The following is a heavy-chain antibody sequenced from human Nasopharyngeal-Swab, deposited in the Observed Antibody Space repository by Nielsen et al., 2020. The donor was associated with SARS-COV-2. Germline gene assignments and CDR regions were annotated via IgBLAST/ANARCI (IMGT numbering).Heavy chain of an antibody. Sequence: ESLKISCAASGCSFSTYAMSWVRLAPGKGLEWVSIIYSSGSIYHADSVKGRFIISRDTSKNTLSLRMNSLRVEDTAVYYCASAVTGPLYWGQGTLVTVSS. CDR2: IYSSGSI. CDR1: GCSFSTYA. CDR3: ASAVTGPLY. V-gene: IGHV3-23*01. D-gene: IGHD4-11*01. J-gene: IGHJ1*01.